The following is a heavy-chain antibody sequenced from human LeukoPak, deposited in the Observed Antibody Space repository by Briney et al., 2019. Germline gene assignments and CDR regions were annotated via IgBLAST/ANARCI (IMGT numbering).Heavy chain of an antibody. D-gene: IGHD2-2*02. Sequence: GGSLRLSCAASGFTFSSYSMNWVRQAPGKGLEWVSSISSSSSYIYYADSVKGRFTISSDNAKNSLYLQMNSLRAADTAVYYCASLVVPAAIRVFDYWGQGTLVTVSS. CDR3: ASLVVPAAIRVFDY. CDR2: ISSSSSYI. CDR1: GFTFSSYS. V-gene: IGHV3-21*01. J-gene: IGHJ4*02.